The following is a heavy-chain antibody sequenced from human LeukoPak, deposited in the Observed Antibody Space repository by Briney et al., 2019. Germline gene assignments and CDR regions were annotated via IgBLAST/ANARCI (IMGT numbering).Heavy chain of an antibody. CDR3: AGEAGDPTYYYYYMDV. CDR2: PYDSGST. V-gene: IGHV4-4*07. CDR1: GASVGDYF. J-gene: IGHJ6*03. Sequence: SETLSLTSSVSGASVGDYFWSWIRQPAGKGLEWNGRPYDSGSTNYNPSLKSRVSMSVDTSKNQFSLKLSSVTAADTAVYYCAGEAGDPTYYYYYMDVWGKGTTVTISS. D-gene: IGHD4-17*01.